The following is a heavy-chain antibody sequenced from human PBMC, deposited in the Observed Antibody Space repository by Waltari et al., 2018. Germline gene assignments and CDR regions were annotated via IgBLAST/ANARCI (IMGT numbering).Heavy chain of an antibody. V-gene: IGHV4-59*01. CDR2: IYYSGST. CDR3: ARVTEGATADYYYYMDV. Sequence: QVQLQESGSGLVKPSETLSLTCTVSGGSISSYYWTWIRQPPGKGLEWIGYIYYSGSTNYNPSLKSRVTISVDTSKNQFSLKLSSVTAADTAVYYCARVTEGATADYYYYMDVWGKGTTVTVSS. CDR1: GGSISSYY. D-gene: IGHD5-12*01. J-gene: IGHJ6*03.